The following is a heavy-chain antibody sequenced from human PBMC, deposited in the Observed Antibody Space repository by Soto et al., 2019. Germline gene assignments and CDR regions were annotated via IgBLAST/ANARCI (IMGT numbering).Heavy chain of an antibody. Sequence: SETLSLTCAAYCGSFSGYYWSWIRQPPGKGLEWIGEINHSGSTNYNPSLKSRVTISVDTSKNQFSLKLSSVTAADTAVYYCARSRTDILTGYYDDPWGQGTLVTVSS. CDR3: ARSRTDILTGYYDDP. CDR1: CGSFSGYY. D-gene: IGHD3-9*01. CDR2: INHSGST. V-gene: IGHV4-34*01. J-gene: IGHJ5*02.